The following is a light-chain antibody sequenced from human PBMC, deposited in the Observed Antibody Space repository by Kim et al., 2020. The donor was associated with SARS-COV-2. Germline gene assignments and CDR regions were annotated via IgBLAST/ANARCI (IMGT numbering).Light chain of an antibody. V-gene: IGKV3-11*01. J-gene: IGKJ4*01. CDR2: DTF. CDR1: QSVTNR. Sequence: LSPGERATPSCRASQSVTNRLGWYQQKPGQAPRLLIYDTFNRAPGIPARFSGGGSGTDFSLTISSLEPEDFAVYYCQQRSSWPLTFGGGTKVDIK. CDR3: QQRSSWPLT.